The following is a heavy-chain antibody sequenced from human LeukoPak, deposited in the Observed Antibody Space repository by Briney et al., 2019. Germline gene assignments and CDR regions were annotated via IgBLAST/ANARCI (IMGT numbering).Heavy chain of an antibody. CDR3: ARRVVRDYYYYMDV. CDR1: GYSISSGYY. D-gene: IGHD3-3*01. J-gene: IGHJ6*03. CDR2: IYHSGST. V-gene: IGHV4-38-2*01. Sequence: PSETLSLTCAVSGYSISSGYYWGWIRQPPGKGLEWIGSIYHSGSTYYNPSLKSRVPISVDTSKNQFSLKLSSVTAADTAVYYCARRVVRDYYYYMDVWGKGTTVTVSS.